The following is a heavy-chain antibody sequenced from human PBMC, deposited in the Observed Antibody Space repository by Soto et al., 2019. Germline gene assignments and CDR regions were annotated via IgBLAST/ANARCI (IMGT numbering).Heavy chain of an antibody. CDR2: IKSKTDGGTT. CDR3: TASYYDFWSGYLSFDY. Sequence: GGSLRLSCAASGFTFSNAWMSWVRQAPGKGLEWVGRIKSKTDGGTTDYAAPVKGRFTISRDDSKNTLYLQMNSLKTEDTAVYYCTASYYDFWSGYLSFDYWGQGTLVTVSS. CDR1: GFTFSNAW. J-gene: IGHJ4*02. V-gene: IGHV3-15*01. D-gene: IGHD3-3*01.